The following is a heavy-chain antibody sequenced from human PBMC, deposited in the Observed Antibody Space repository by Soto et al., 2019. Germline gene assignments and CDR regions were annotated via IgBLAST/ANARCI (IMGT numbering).Heavy chain of an antibody. V-gene: IGHV3-30-3*01. Sequence: PGGSLRLSCAASGFTFSSYAMHWVRQAPGKGLEWVAVISYDGSNKYYADSVKGRFTISRDNSKNTLYLQMNSLRAEDTAVYYCARDRKRYCTNGVCYGFDYWGQGTLATVSS. D-gene: IGHD2-8*01. CDR1: GFTFSSYA. CDR2: ISYDGSNK. CDR3: ARDRKRYCTNGVCYGFDY. J-gene: IGHJ4*02.